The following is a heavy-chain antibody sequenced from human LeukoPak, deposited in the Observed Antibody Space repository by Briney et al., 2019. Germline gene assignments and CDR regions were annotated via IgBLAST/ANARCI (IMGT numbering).Heavy chain of an antibody. V-gene: IGHV3-48*04. J-gene: IGHJ6*04. CDR2: ISDSSSTI. CDR3: AELGITMIGGV. Sequence: PGGSLRPSRAASGFTFSAYSMNWVRQAPGKGLEWVSYISDSSSTIYYADSVKGRFTISRDNAKNSLYLQMNSLRAEDTAVYYCAELGITMIGGVWGKGTTVTISS. CDR1: GFTFSAYS. D-gene: IGHD3-10*02.